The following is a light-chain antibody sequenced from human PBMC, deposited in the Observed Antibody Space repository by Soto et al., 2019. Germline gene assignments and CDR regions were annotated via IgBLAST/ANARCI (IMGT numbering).Light chain of an antibody. J-gene: IGLJ2*01. CDR1: SSDVGGYNY. CDR3: SSFAGNNNLV. Sequence: QSALTQPPSASGSPGQSVTISCTGTSSDVGGYNYVSWYQQHPGKAPKLMISEVSKRPSGIPDRFSRSKSGNTASLPVSGLQAEHEADYYCSSFAGNNNLVFRGGTKVT. V-gene: IGLV2-8*01. CDR2: EVS.